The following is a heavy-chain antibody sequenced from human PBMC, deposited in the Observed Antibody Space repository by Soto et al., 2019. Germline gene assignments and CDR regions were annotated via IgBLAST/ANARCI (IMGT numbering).Heavy chain of an antibody. CDR2: ISGSGGST. D-gene: IGHD3-9*01. Sequence: GGSLRLSCAASGFTFSSYAMSWVRQAPGKGLEWVSAISGSGGSTYYADSVKGRFTISRDNSKNTLYLQMNSLRAEDTAVYYCAREAIVDSDIRHSPYSMDFWGKGTLVTLSS. V-gene: IGHV3-23*01. J-gene: IGHJ6*03. CDR3: AREAIVDSDIRHSPYSMDF. CDR1: GFTFSSYA.